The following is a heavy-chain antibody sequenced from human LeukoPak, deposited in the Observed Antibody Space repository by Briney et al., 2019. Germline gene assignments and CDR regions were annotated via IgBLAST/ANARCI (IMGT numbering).Heavy chain of an antibody. V-gene: IGHV3-21*04. D-gene: IGHD1-26*01. CDR3: AISGGYWAWAH. CDR1: GFTYSTSS. CDR2: VSSTGKYI. J-gene: IGHJ4*02. Sequence: GGSLRLSCATSGFTYSTSSINWVRQAPGRGLEWVASVSSTGKYIYYDDSVKGRFTISRDNSKNTLYLQMNSLRAEDTAVYYCAISGGYWAWAHWGQGTLVTVSS.